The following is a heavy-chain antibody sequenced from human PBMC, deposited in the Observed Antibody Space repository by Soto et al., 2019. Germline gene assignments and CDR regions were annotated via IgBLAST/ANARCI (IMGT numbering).Heavy chain of an antibody. CDR1: GFTFSSYA. CDR2: ISGSGGST. CDR3: AKDGQYCSGGSCYSGSDWFDP. D-gene: IGHD2-15*01. V-gene: IGHV3-23*01. J-gene: IGHJ5*02. Sequence: GGSLRLSCAASGFTFSSYAMSWVRQAPGKGLEWVSAISGSGGSTYYADSVKGRFTISRDNSKNTLYLQMNSLRAEDTAVYYCAKDGQYCSGGSCYSGSDWFDPWGQGTLVTVSS.